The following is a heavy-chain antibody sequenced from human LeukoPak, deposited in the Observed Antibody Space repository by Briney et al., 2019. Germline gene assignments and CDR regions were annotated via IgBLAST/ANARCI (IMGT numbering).Heavy chain of an antibody. CDR3: ARDPHYYGSGSYSH. Sequence: ASVKVSCKASGGIFSSYAISWVRQAPGQGLEWMGRIIPILGIANYAQKFQGRVTITADKSTSTAYMELSSLRSEDTAVYYCARDPHYYGSGSYSHWGQGTLVTVSS. V-gene: IGHV1-69*04. CDR2: IIPILGIA. J-gene: IGHJ4*02. D-gene: IGHD3-10*01. CDR1: GGIFSSYA.